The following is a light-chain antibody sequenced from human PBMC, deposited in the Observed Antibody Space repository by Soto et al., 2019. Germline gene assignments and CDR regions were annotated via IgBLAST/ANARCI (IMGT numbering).Light chain of an antibody. J-gene: IGKJ4*01. Sequence: IQMTQSPSSLSASLGDRVTITCRASQVITNFLAWYQQKPGKVPRLLIYSASTLQSGVPSRFSGSGSGTDFTLTISSLQPEDVGTYYCQQYNSAPLTFGRGTKVDIK. V-gene: IGKV1-27*01. CDR1: QVITNF. CDR3: QQYNSAPLT. CDR2: SAS.